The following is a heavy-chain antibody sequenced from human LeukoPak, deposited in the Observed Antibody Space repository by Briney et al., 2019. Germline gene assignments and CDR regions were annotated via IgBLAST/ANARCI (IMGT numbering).Heavy chain of an antibody. J-gene: IGHJ5*02. CDR2: IKPDSGDT. V-gene: IGHV1-2*02. Sequence: ASVKVSCKASGYTFSAFYLHWVRQAPGQALEWVGVIKPDSGDTNYAQRFQGRVTMTRDTSITTAYMVLNGLTSDDTAVYYCVRDRPHNWFDPWGQGTLVTVFS. CDR3: VRDRPHNWFDP. CDR1: GYTFSAFY.